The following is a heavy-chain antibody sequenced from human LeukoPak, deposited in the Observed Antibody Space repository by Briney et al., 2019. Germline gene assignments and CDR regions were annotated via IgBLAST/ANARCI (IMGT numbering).Heavy chain of an antibody. CDR3: ARTAADGILYYYYYMDV. D-gene: IGHD1-14*01. V-gene: IGHV3-30*03. Sequence: GGSLRLSCAASGFTFSDYGFHWVRQAPGKGLEWVAVISYDGSNIYYADSVKGRFTISRDNSKNTLFLQMNSLRAEDTAVYYCARTAADGILYYYYYMDVWGKGTTVTISS. CDR2: ISYDGSNI. J-gene: IGHJ6*03. CDR1: GFTFSDYG.